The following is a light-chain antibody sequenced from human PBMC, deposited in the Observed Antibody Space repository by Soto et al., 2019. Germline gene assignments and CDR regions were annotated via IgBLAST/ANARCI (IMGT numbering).Light chain of an antibody. J-gene: IGKJ1*01. CDR2: GAS. V-gene: IGKV3D-20*02. CDR1: QSVSSSY. CDR3: QQRSNWPRT. Sequence: EIVLTQSPATLSLSPWERATLSCRASQSVSSSYLAWYQQKPGQAPRLLIYGASTRATGIPVRFSGSASGTDFTLTISSLEPEDFAVYYCQQRSNWPRTFGQGTKVDIK.